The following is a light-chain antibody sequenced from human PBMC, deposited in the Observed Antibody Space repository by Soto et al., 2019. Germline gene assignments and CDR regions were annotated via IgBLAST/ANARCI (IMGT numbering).Light chain of an antibody. Sequence: EIVLTQSPGTLSLSPGGRATLSCRASQSISTSLAWFQQKRGQPPRLLIYDASSRATGIPDRFSGSGSGTDFTLTITRLEPEDFAVYYCQLYGGSRDTFGQGTKLEIK. CDR2: DAS. J-gene: IGKJ2*01. CDR1: QSISTS. CDR3: QLYGGSRDT. V-gene: IGKV3-20*01.